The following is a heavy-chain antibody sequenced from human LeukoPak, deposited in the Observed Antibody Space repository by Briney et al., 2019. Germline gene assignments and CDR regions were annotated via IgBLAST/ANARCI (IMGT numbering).Heavy chain of an antibody. D-gene: IGHD6-13*01. V-gene: IGHV5-51*01. CDR2: IYPGDSDP. CDR3: VRHGLGSSWFGFDY. Sequence: NSGESLKISCKGSGYTFTTYWIGWVRQMPGKGLEWMGIIYPGDSDPRYSPSFQGQVTISADKSISTAYLQWSSLKASDGAMYYCVRHGLGSSWFGFDYWGQGTLVTVSS. J-gene: IGHJ4*02. CDR1: GYTFTTYW.